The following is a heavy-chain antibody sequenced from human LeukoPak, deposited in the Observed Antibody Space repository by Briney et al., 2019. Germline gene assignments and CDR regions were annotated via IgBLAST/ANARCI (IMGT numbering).Heavy chain of an antibody. J-gene: IGHJ4*02. V-gene: IGHV4-61*05. CDR2: ISQSGRT. Sequence: PSETLSLTCTVSGGSISSSSYYWSWIRQPPGKGLEWIGEISQSGRTNFNPSLKSRVSISVDKSKNQFSLKLTSVTAADTAVYYCARGMVRGIVTPGYWGRGTLVTVSS. CDR3: ARGMVRGIVTPGY. CDR1: GGSISSSSYY. D-gene: IGHD3-10*01.